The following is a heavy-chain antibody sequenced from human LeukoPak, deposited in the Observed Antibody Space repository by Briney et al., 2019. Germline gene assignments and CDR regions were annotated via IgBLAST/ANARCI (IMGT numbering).Heavy chain of an antibody. CDR1: GGSKSSSSYF. V-gene: IGHV4-39*07. Sequence: SETLSLTCTVSGGSKSSSSYFWGWIRQPSGKGLEWIGSFFYRGSAHYNPSLKSRVNISGDTSTRQFSLQLRSVTAADTAVYYCARQVARSLISLRVVSLDSFDIWGQGTTVSVTS. J-gene: IGHJ3*02. D-gene: IGHD3-22*01. CDR3: ARQVARSLISLRVVSLDSFDI. CDR2: FFYRGSA.